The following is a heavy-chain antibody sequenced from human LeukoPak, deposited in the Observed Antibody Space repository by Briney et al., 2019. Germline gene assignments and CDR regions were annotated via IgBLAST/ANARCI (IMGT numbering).Heavy chain of an antibody. J-gene: IGHJ4*02. D-gene: IGHD2-8*01. CDR1: GGSISNYY. CDR3: ARDVSPNGVVDY. Sequence: SETLSLTCTVSGGSISNYYWSWIRHSPVKGLEWIGYIYFSGATNYNPSLKSRVTISVDTSKNQFSLKLSSVTAADTAVYYCARDVSPNGVVDYWGQGTLVTVSS. V-gene: IGHV4-59*01. CDR2: IYFSGAT.